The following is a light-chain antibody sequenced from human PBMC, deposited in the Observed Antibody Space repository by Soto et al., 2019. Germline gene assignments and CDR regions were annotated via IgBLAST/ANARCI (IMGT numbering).Light chain of an antibody. J-gene: IGKJ1*01. Sequence: EIVLTQSPGTLSLSPGERATLSCRASQSVGSSYLAWYQQKPGQAPRLLIYGASSRATGIPDRFSGSGSGDNFTLNNNRLEAGDFAVYYCQQYCSSPPWTFGQGTKVEI. CDR3: QQYCSSPPWT. CDR1: QSVGSSY. V-gene: IGKV3-20*01. CDR2: GAS.